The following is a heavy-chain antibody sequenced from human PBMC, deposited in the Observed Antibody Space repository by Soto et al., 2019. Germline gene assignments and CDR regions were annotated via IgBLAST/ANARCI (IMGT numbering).Heavy chain of an antibody. V-gene: IGHV5-51*01. CDR1: GYSFTSYW. J-gene: IGHJ6*02. Sequence: GESLKISCKGSGYSFTSYWIGWVRQMPGKGLEWMGIIYPGDSDTRYSPSFQGQVTISADKSISTAYLQWSSLKASDTAMYYCARGANDDILTGYYKLAYYYYGMDVWGQGTTVTVSS. CDR2: IYPGDSDT. D-gene: IGHD3-9*01. CDR3: ARGANDDILTGYYKLAYYYYGMDV.